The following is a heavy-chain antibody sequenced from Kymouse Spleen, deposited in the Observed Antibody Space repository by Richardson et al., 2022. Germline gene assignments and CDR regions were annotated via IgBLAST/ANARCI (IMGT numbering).Heavy chain of an antibody. V-gene: IGHV3-13*01. CDR1: GFTFSSYD. CDR2: IGTAGDT. CDR3: ARSYYDILTGYSTYFDY. J-gene: IGHJ4*02. D-gene: IGHD3-9*01. Sequence: EVQLVESGGGLVQPGGSLRLSCAASGFTFSSYDMHWVRQATGKGLEWVSAIGTAGDTYYPGSVKGRFTISRENAKNSLYLQMNSLRAGDTAVYYCARSYYDILTGYSTYFDYWGQGTLVTVSS.